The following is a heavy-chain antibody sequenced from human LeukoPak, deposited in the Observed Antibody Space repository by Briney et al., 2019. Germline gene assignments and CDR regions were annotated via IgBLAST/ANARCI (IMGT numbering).Heavy chain of an antibody. Sequence: SETLSLTCAVYGGSFSGYYWSWMRQPPGKGVVGIGEINHGGSTNYTPSLKSRVTISVDTSKNQFSLKLSSVTAADTAVYYCAGGPRYYSGHGRFDAWGQGTLVTVSS. CDR1: GGSFSGYY. CDR3: AGGPRYYSGHGRFDA. CDR2: INHGGST. V-gene: IGHV4-34*01. D-gene: IGHD3-10*01. J-gene: IGHJ5*02.